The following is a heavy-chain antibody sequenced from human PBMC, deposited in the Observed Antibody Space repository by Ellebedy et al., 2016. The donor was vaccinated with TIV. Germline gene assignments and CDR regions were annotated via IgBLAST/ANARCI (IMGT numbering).Heavy chain of an antibody. Sequence: GESLKISCAASGFTFSSYWMSWVRQAPGKGLEWVANIKQDGSEKYYVDSVKGRFTISRDNAKNSLSLQMNSLRAEDTAVYYCARVYDSIDYWGQGTLVTVSS. CDR1: GFTFSSYW. CDR3: ARVYDSIDY. CDR2: IKQDGSEK. J-gene: IGHJ4*02. D-gene: IGHD3-22*01. V-gene: IGHV3-7*01.